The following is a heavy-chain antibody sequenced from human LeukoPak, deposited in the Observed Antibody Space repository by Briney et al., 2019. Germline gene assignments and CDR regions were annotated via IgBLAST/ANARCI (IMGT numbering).Heavy chain of an antibody. Sequence: GRSLRLSCAASGFTFSSYGMHWVRRAPGKGLEWVAVIWYDGSNKYYADSVKGRLTISRDNSKNTLYLQMNSLRAEDTAVYYCAKESGYCSSTSCFADAFDIWGQGTMVTVSS. J-gene: IGHJ3*02. CDR1: GFTFSSYG. V-gene: IGHV3-33*06. D-gene: IGHD2-2*01. CDR3: AKESGYCSSTSCFADAFDI. CDR2: IWYDGSNK.